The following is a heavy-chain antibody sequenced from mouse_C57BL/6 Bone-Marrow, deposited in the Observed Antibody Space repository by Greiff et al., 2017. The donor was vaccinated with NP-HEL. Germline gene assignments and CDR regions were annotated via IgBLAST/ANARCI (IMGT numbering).Heavy chain of an antibody. Sequence: EVQLQQSGTVLARPGASVKMSCKTSGYTFTSYWMHWVKQRPGQGLEWIGAIYPGNSDTSYNQKFKGKAKLTAVTSASTAYMELSSLTNEDSAVYYCTRDTVRIGGDYYGSSPWFAYWGQGTLVTVSA. D-gene: IGHD1-1*01. V-gene: IGHV1-5*01. CDR2: IYPGNSDT. CDR1: GYTFTSYW. CDR3: TRDTVRIGGDYYGSSPWFAY. J-gene: IGHJ3*01.